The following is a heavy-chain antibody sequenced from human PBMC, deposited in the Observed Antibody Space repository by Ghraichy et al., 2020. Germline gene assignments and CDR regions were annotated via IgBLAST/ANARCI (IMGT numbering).Heavy chain of an antibody. V-gene: IGHV1-18*04. D-gene: IGHD6-19*01. CDR3: AREEGGWYGGSEKKFDY. Sequence: ASVKVSCKASGYTFTSYGISWVRQAPGQGLEWMGWISAYNGNTNYAQKLQGRVTMTADTSTSTAYMELRSLRSDDTAVYYCAREEGGWYGGSEKKFDYWGQGTLVTVSS. CDR2: ISAYNGNT. CDR1: GYTFTSYG. J-gene: IGHJ4*02.